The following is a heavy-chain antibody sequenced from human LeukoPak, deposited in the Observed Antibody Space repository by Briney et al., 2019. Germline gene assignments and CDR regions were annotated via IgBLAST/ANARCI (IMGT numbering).Heavy chain of an antibody. Sequence: PGGSLRLSCAASGFTFSANWMTWVRHAPGRGLEWVANIKPDGSVKYYLDSVKGRFTISRDNAKNSLYLQMNSLRVEDTAVYYCARDTGPLSFGDQGGQGTLVTVSS. CDR3: ARDTGPLSFGDQ. CDR2: IKPDGSVK. V-gene: IGHV3-7*04. D-gene: IGHD3-10*01. J-gene: IGHJ4*02. CDR1: GFTFSANW.